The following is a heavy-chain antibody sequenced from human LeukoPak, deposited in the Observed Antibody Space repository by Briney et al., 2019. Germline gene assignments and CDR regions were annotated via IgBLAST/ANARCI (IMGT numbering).Heavy chain of an antibody. CDR1: GYSISSGYY. J-gene: IGHJ4*02. CDR3: DRDGLSAGLDY. CDR2: IYHSGST. Sequence: SETLSLTCTVPGYSISSGYYWGWIRQPPGKGLECIGSIYHSGSTYYNPSLKSRVTISVDTSNNQLSLKLTPATSANTALYYCDRDGLSAGLDYWGQGTLLTVPS. D-gene: IGHD6-13*01. V-gene: IGHV4-38-2*02.